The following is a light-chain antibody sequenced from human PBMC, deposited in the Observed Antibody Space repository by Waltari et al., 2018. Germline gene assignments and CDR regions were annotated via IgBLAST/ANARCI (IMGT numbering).Light chain of an antibody. CDR1: SSNFGNTY. CDR2: DNN. V-gene: IGLV1-51*01. CDR3: GTWDSSLRGGV. J-gene: IGLJ2*01. Sequence: QSVLTQPPSVSAAPGQKVTISCSGSSSNFGNTYVAGYQQFPGTAPKPLIYDNNKRPSGIPDRFSGATAGTSATLGITGLQTGDEADYYCGTWDSSLRGGVFGGGTKLTVL.